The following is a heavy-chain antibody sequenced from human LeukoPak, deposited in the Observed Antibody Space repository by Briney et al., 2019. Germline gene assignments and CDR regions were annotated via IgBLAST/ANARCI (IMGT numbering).Heavy chain of an antibody. CDR3: ARQYSDILTGYHRGELYWYFDL. CDR2: INHSGST. J-gene: IGHJ2*01. D-gene: IGHD3-9*01. Sequence: PSETLSLTCAVYGGSFSGYYWSWIRQPPGKGLEWIGEINHSGSTNYNPSLKSRGTISVDTSKNQFSLKLSSVTAVDTAVYYCARQYSDILTGYHRGELYWYFDLWGRGTLVTVSS. V-gene: IGHV4-34*01. CDR1: GGSFSGYY.